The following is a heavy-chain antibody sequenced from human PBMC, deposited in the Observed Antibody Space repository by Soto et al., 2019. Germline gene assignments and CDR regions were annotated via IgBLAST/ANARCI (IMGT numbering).Heavy chain of an antibody. D-gene: IGHD3-3*01. CDR2: ISGSGGST. CDR3: AKHNSYYDFWSGYYGH. CDR1: GFTFSSYA. J-gene: IGHJ4*02. V-gene: IGHV3-23*01. Sequence: EVQLLESGGGLVQPGGSLRLSCAASGFTFSSYAMSWVRQAPGKGLEWVSAISGSGGSTYYADSVKGRFTISRDNSKNTLYLQMNSLRAEDTAVYYCAKHNSYYDFWSGYYGHWGQGTLVTVSS.